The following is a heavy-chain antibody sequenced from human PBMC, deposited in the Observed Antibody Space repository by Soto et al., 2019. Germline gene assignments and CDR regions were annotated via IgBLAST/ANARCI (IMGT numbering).Heavy chain of an antibody. V-gene: IGHV3-48*01. D-gene: IGHD2-8*01. CDR1: GFTFSSYS. CDR2: IRSSGSTI. CDR3: TRDPDALDY. J-gene: IGHJ4*02. Sequence: GGSLRLSCAASGFTFSSYSMNWVRQAPGKGLEWVSYIRSSGSTIHYADSVKGRLTISRDNAKNSLYLQMNSLRAEDTAVYYCTRDPDALDYWGQGTLVTVSS.